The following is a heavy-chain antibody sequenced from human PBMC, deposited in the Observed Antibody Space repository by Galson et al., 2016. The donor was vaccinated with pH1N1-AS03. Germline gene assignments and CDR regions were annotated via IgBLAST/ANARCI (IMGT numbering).Heavy chain of an antibody. D-gene: IGHD3-16*02. V-gene: IGHV3-7*03. CDR2: IKQDGSEK. CDR1: GITFSGYW. CDR3: ARGLDGYVWENSRYAWYEPHDTFDM. Sequence: SLRLSCAASGITFSGYWMTWVRQAPGKGLEWVANIKQDGSEKYSVDSVKGRFIISRDNAKKSLYLQMNSLRAEDTAVYFCARGLDGYVWENSRYAWYEPHDTFDMWGQGTMVTVSS. J-gene: IGHJ3*02.